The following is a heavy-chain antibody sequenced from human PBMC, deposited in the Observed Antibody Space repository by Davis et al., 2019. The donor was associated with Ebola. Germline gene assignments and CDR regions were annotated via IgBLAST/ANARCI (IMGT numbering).Heavy chain of an antibody. V-gene: IGHV3-23*01. Sequence: GESLKISCAGSGFTFSSYGMSWVRQAPGKGLEWVSTISSAGGSTYYADSVKGRFTISRDNSKNTLYLQMNSLRAEDTAVYYCAKVPNLYYYYYYMDVWGKGTTVTVSS. CDR1: GFTFSSYG. CDR3: AKVPNLYYYYYYMDV. J-gene: IGHJ6*03. D-gene: IGHD1-14*01. CDR2: ISSAGGST.